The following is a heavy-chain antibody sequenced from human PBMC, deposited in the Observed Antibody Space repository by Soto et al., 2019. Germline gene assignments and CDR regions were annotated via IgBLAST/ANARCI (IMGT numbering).Heavy chain of an antibody. CDR2: ISYDGSNK. J-gene: IGHJ6*02. Sequence: GGSLRISCAASGFTFSSYGMHWVRQAPGKGLEWVAVISYDGSNKYYADSVKGRFTISRDNSKNTLYLQMNSLRAEDTAVYYCAKGTPGGYYYGMDVWGQGTTVTVS. D-gene: IGHD2-2*01. CDR1: GFTFSSYG. CDR3: AKGTPGGYYYGMDV. V-gene: IGHV3-30*18.